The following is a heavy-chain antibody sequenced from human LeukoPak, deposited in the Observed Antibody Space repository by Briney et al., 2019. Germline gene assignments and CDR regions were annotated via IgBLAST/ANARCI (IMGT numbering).Heavy chain of an antibody. V-gene: IGHV3-74*01. Sequence: GGSLRLSCAASGFTFSSYWMHWVRQGPGKGLVWVSRISSDGSTTSYADSVKGRFTISRDNAKNTLYLQMNSLRVEDTAVYYCARVRIAAAGPYFQHWGQGTLVTVSS. J-gene: IGHJ1*01. D-gene: IGHD6-13*01. CDR3: ARVRIAAAGPYFQH. CDR1: GFTFSSYW. CDR2: ISSDGSTT.